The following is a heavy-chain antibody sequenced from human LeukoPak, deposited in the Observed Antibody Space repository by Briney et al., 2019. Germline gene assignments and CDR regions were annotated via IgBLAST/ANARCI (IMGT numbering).Heavy chain of an antibody. J-gene: IGHJ4*02. CDR1: GFTFSNYW. V-gene: IGHV3-7*01. CDR2: INQDESQK. CDR3: ARGSPWSSREHHFDF. Sequence: PGGSLRLSCAVSGFTFSNYWMNWVRQAPGKGLEWVAVINQDESQKYYVDSVKGRFTISRDNAKNSVYLQMSSLRAEDTAFYYCARGSPWSSREHHFDFWGQGTLVTVSS. D-gene: IGHD1/OR15-1a*01.